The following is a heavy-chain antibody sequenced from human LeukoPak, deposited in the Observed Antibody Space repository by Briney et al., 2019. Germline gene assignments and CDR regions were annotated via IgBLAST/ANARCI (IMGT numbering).Heavy chain of an antibody. J-gene: IGHJ6*02. Sequence: GGSLRLSCAASGFTFSSYGMNWVRQAPGKGLEWVSYISSSSTIYYADSVKGRFTISRDNAKNSLYLQMNSLRAEDTAVYYCARMIWNYAGMDVWGQGTTVTVSS. CDR2: ISSSSTI. V-gene: IGHV3-48*01. CDR3: ARMIWNYAGMDV. CDR1: GFTFSSYG. D-gene: IGHD1-1*01.